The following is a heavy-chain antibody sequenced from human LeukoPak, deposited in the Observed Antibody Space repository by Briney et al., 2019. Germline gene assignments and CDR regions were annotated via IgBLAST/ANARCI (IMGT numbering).Heavy chain of an antibody. CDR3: ARDRHGP. J-gene: IGHJ5*02. Sequence: PSETLSLTCTVSGGSISSQYWSWIRQPPGKGLEWIGYIYYSGSTNYNPSLKSRVTISVDTSKNQFSLKLSSVTAADTAVYYCARDRHGPWGQGTLVTVSS. CDR1: GGSISSQY. CDR2: IYYSGST. V-gene: IGHV4-59*11.